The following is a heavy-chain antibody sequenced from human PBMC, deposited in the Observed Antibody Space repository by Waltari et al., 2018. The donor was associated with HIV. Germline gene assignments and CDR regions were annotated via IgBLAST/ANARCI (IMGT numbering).Heavy chain of an antibody. CDR3: VGDRTSLTTGDFDS. D-gene: IGHD1-1*01. J-gene: IGHJ4*02. Sequence: ELVESGGGLFKPGQSLRLSCNASGIAFDLFTMTWVRQAPGRGLGGVASISRGSSFSYYSDSLKGRISISRDNAKKSLFLQMNSLTADDTGLYFCVGDRTSLTTGDFDSWGQGVPVIVSS. CDR1: GIAFDLFT. CDR2: ISRGSSFS. V-gene: IGHV3-21*02.